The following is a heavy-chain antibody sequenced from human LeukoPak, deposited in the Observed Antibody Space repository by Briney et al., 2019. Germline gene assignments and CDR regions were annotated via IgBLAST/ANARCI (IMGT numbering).Heavy chain of an antibody. D-gene: IGHD2-2*01. J-gene: IGHJ3*02. V-gene: IGHV3-7*01. CDR3: ASLYCSSISCGAFDI. CDR1: GFTFSSYW. CDR2: IKEDGSHE. Sequence: PGGSLRLSCAASGFTFSSYWMNWVRQAPGKGLEWVANIKEDGSHETYVDSVKGRFTISRDNAKNSLYLQMNSLRAEVTAVYYCASLYCSSISCGAFDIWGQGTMVTVSS.